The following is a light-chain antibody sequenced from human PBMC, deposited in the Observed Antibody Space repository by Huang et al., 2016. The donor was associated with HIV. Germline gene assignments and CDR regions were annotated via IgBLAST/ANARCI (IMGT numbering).Light chain of an antibody. CDR3: QQYLSSPLT. Sequence: DIVLTQSPGTLSLSPGARAALSCRASQNITSNYLAWYQQRSDQAPRLLIYGASNRAMGIPDRLSGSGSGTDFTLIINRLEPQDSAVYYCQQYLSSPLTFGGGTNVEIK. V-gene: IGKV3-20*01. CDR1: QNITSNY. CDR2: GAS. J-gene: IGKJ4*01.